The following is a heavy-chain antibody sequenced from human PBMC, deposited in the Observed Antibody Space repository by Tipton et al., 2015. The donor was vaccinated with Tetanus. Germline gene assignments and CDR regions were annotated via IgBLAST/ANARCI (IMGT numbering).Heavy chain of an antibody. D-gene: IGHD6-6*01. CDR1: GDSISRGGYF. CDR3: ARDQGGGRVVRLNWLDP. V-gene: IGHV4-31*03. J-gene: IGHJ5*02. CDR2: IYYSGDT. Sequence: TLSLTCTVSGDSISRGGYFWNWIRHRPGEGPEWIGYIYYSGDTYYNPSLKSRVSISVDTSKNQFSLNLTSVTAAATAVYYCARDQGGGRVVRLNWLDPWGQGTLVTVSS.